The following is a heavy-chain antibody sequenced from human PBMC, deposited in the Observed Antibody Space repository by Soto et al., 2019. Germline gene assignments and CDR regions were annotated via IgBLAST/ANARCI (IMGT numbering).Heavy chain of an antibody. CDR2: ISYDGSNK. J-gene: IGHJ4*02. Sequence: RGSLNLSCADPGFTYISDDMHRARQAPGKGLEWVAVISYDGSNKYYADSVKGRFTISRDNSKNTLYLQMNSLRAEDTAVYYCAKDKEPYGELLPYPDYWGQGT. CDR3: AKDKEPYGELLPYPDY. D-gene: IGHD3-10*01. V-gene: IGHV3-30*18. CDR1: GFTYISDD.